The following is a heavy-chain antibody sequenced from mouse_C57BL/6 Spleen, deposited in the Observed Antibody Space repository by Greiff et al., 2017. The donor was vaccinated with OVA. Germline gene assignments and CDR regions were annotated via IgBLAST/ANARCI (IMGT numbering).Heavy chain of an antibody. CDR1: GYSITSGYY. CDR2: ISYDGSN. Sequence: VQLKQSGPGLVKPSQSLSLTCSVTGYSITSGYYWNWIRQFPGNKLEWMGYISYDGSNNYNQSLKNRISITRDTSKNQFFLKLNSVTTEDTATYDGAREKLGRAYWGQGTLVTVSA. CDR3: AREKLGRAY. J-gene: IGHJ3*01. D-gene: IGHD4-1*01. V-gene: IGHV3-6*01.